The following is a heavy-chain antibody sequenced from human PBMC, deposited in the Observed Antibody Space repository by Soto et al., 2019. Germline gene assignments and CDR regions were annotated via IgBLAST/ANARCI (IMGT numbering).Heavy chain of an antibody. Sequence: QVQLVQSGTEVKKPGASVKVSCKASGYTFTSYGIHWVRQAPGQRLEWMGWINAANGDTKYSPKFQGRVTITRDTSASTAYMELSSLRSEDTAVYYCARDDSSGFDYWGQGTLVTVSS. CDR1: GYTFTSYG. J-gene: IGHJ4*02. CDR2: INAANGDT. D-gene: IGHD6-19*01. V-gene: IGHV1-3*01. CDR3: ARDDSSGFDY.